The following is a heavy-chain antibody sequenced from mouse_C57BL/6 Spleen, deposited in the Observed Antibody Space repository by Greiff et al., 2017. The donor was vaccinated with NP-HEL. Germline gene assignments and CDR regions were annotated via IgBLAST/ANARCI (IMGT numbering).Heavy chain of an antibody. V-gene: IGHV1-69*01. J-gene: IGHJ1*03. D-gene: IGHD2-5*01. CDR2: IDPSDSYT. CDR3: ARSGAYYSNLYWYFDV. CDR1: GYTFTSYW. Sequence: QVQLKQPGAELVMPGASVKLSCKASGYTFTSYWMHWVKQRPGQGLEWIGEIDPSDSYTNYNQKFKGKSTLTVDKSSSTAYMQLSSLTSEDSAVYYCARSGAYYSNLYWYFDVWGTGTTVTVSS.